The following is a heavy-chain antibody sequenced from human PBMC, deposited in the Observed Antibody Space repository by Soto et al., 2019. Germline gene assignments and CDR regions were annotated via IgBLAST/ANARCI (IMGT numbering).Heavy chain of an antibody. D-gene: IGHD2-2*02. CDR2: ISGYNNNK. Sequence: QIQLVQSGTEVREPGASVKVSCQASGYTFTSYGIIWVRQAPGQGLELMGWISGYNNNKNYAQKYQARVTMTTDTSTSTAYMEIRSLRSDDTAVYYCARVGAIAPAEGDYWGQGTLVTVSS. CDR3: ARVGAIAPAEGDY. CDR1: GYTFTSYG. V-gene: IGHV1-18*01. J-gene: IGHJ4*02.